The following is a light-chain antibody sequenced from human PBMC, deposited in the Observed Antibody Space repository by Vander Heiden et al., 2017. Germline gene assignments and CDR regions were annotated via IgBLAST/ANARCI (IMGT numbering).Light chain of an antibody. CDR2: DTS. CDR1: QDISNN. Sequence: DIQMTQSPSSLSASLGDRVTFTCQASQDISNNLTWYQQKPGKDPELLIFDTSNLQTGVPSRFSGSGYGTDFTVTISGLQPEDIATYFCQQYANVPRTFGQGTRVELK. J-gene: IGKJ1*01. V-gene: IGKV1-33*01. CDR3: QQYANVPRT.